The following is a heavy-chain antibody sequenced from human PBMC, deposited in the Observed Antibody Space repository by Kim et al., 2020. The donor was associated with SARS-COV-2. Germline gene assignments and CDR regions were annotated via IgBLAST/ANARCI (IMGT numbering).Heavy chain of an antibody. CDR2: IYYSGST. D-gene: IGHD5-18*01. CDR3: ATVDTASVVFDY. V-gene: IGHV4-39*01. Sequence: ECIRRIYYSGSTYYNPSLKSRVTISVYTSKNKFSLKLSSFTAADTAVYYCATVDTASVVFDYWSQGTLVIVSS. J-gene: IGHJ4*02.